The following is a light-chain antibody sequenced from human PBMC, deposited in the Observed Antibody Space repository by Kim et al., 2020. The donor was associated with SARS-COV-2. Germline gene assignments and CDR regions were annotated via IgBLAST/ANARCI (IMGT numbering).Light chain of an antibody. CDR3: QSYDSSLSGWM. CDR2: GNS. CDR1: SSNISAGYD. V-gene: IGLV1-40*01. Sequence: QRVTISCTGSSSNISAGYDVHWYQQLPGTAPKLLIYGNSNRPSGVPDRFSGSKSGTSASLAITGLQAEDEADYYCQSYDSSLSGWMFGGGTQLTVL. J-gene: IGLJ3*02.